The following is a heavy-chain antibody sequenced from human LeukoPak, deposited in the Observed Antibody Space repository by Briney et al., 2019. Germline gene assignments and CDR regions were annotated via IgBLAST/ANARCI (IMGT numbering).Heavy chain of an antibody. CDR2: ISSSSSYI. CDR3: ARDRGIAVAGTWDY. J-gene: IGHJ4*02. CDR1: GFTFSSYS. D-gene: IGHD6-19*01. V-gene: IGHV3-21*01. Sequence: GGSLRLSCAASGFTFSSYSMNWVRQAPGKGLEWVSSISSSSSYIYYADSVKGRFTISRYDAKNSLYLQMNSLRAEDTAVYYCARDRGIAVAGTWDYWGQGTLVTVSS.